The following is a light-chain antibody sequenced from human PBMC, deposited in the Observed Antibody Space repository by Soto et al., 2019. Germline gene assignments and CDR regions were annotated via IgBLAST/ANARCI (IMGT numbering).Light chain of an antibody. CDR3: QQYGRPPRT. J-gene: IGKJ1*01. Sequence: EIVMTQSPATLSVSPGERATLSCRASQSVSSNLAWYQHKPGQAPRLLIYGASSRATGIPDRFSGSGSGTDFTLTISRLEPEYFAVYYCQQYGRPPRTVGHGT. V-gene: IGKV3-20*01. CDR1: QSVSSN. CDR2: GAS.